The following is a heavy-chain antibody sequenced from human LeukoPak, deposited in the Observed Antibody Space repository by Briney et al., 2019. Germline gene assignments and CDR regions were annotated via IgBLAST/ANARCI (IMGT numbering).Heavy chain of an antibody. CDR2: ISASGHYT. CDR1: GFTFANSA. Sequence: GGSLRLSCAVSGFTFANSAMSWVLQAPGKGLEWISGISASGHYTYTADSLKGRFTISRDNSKNTLYLQMNSLRAEDTALYYCAKDGSWGDYQFYFYIDVWGKGTTVAVSS. CDR3: AKDGSWGDYQFYFYIDV. V-gene: IGHV3-23*01. D-gene: IGHD3-16*01. J-gene: IGHJ6*03.